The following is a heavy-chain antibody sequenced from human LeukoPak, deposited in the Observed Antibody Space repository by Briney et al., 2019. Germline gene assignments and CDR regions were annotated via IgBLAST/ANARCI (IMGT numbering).Heavy chain of an antibody. CDR3: AAEGYDSSGYPESFDY. Sequence: SVKVSCKASGFTFTSSAMQWVRQARGQRLEWIGWIVVGSGNTNYAQKFQERVTITRDMSTSTAYMELSSLRSEDTAVYYCAAEGYDSSGYPESFDYWGQGTLVTVSS. D-gene: IGHD3-22*01. CDR2: IVVGSGNT. CDR1: GFTFTSSA. J-gene: IGHJ4*02. V-gene: IGHV1-58*02.